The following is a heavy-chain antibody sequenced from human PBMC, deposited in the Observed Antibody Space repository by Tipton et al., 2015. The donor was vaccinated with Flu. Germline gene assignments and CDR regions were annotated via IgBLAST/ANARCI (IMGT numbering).Heavy chain of an antibody. CDR2: FTNVGNA. J-gene: IGHJ5*01. V-gene: IGHV3-64*07. CDR1: GFTFRTYG. Sequence: QLVQSGGGVVQPGRSLKLSCAASGFTFRTYGMHWVRQAPGKGLEYVGVFTNVGNAYYADSVKGRFTLSRDISKNTLYLQMVSLRPEDMAVYYCAREGLIKGFDSWGQGTLVTVSS. CDR3: AREGLIKGFDS. D-gene: IGHD2-8*01.